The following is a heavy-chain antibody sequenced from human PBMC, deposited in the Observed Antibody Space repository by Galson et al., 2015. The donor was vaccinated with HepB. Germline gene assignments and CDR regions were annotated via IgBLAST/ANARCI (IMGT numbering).Heavy chain of an antibody. V-gene: IGHV4-59*01. J-gene: IGHJ5*02. CDR2: IYHSGST. Sequence: LSLTCTVSGGSISSYYWSWIRQPPGKGLEWLGYIYHSGSTNYNPSLKSRVTISVDTSKNQFSLKLSSVTAADTAVYYCASSLWYSSSISFDPWGQGTLVTVSS. D-gene: IGHD6-6*01. CDR3: ASSLWYSSSISFDP. CDR1: GGSISSYY.